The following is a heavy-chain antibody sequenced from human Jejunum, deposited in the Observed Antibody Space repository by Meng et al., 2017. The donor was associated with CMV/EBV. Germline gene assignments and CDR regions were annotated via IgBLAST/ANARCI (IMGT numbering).Heavy chain of an antibody. CDR2: ISYDGGGE. Sequence: SGFICSNNAIHWVRQAPGKGLEWVAVISYDGGGEYYGDSVRGRFTVSRDNSKNTLYLQMNSLRPEDTAVYFCARDTYGSASSLFDYWGQGTLVTVSS. D-gene: IGHD3-10*01. V-gene: IGHV3-30-3*01. CDR1: GFICSNNA. J-gene: IGHJ4*02. CDR3: ARDTYGSASSLFDY.